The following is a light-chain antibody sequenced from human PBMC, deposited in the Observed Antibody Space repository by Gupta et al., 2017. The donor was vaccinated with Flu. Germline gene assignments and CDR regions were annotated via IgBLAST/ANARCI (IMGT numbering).Light chain of an antibody. CDR2: DDT. J-gene: IGLJ3*02. CDR1: NIGTKS. V-gene: IGLV3-21*03. CDR3: HMRDGGSDHPEV. Sequence: SFVLTQPPSVSVAPAKTASVTCLGNNIGTKSLHWYQQKPGQAPVVVVYDDTDRPAGIPERFSGSKSGNTANLTISRVEAGDEADYDCHMRDGGSDHPEVFGGGTKLTVL.